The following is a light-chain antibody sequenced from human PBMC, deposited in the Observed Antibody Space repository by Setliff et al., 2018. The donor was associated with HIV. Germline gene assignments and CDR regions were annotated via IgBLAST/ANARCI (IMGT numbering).Light chain of an antibody. CDR1: RSVSTSS. CDR2: GAF. J-gene: IGKJ1*01. Sequence: EVMLTQSPGTLSLSPGERATLSCRGSRSVSTSSLAWYQHKPGQAPRLLIYGAFSRATGTPDRFTGSGSGTDFTLTISRLEPEDFAVYYCHQYGSLPWTFGQGTKVDIK. CDR3: HQYGSLPWT. V-gene: IGKV3-20*01.